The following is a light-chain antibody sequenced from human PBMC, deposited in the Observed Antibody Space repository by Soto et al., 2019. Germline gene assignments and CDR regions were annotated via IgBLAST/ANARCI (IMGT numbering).Light chain of an antibody. Sequence: EIVLTQSPGTLSLSLGERATLSCRASQSVSSSYLAWYQQKPGQAPRLLIYGASSRATGIPDRFSGSGSGTDFTLTISRLEPEDFAVYYCQQCGSSPLTFGGGTKVEIK. V-gene: IGKV3-20*01. J-gene: IGKJ4*01. CDR1: QSVSSSY. CDR2: GAS. CDR3: QQCGSSPLT.